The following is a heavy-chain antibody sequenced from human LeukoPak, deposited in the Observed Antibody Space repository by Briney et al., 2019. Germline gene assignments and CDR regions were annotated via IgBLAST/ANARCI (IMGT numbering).Heavy chain of an antibody. V-gene: IGHV3-15*01. CDR3: INQKTYYYDSSGYHRAFDF. CDR1: GFTFSNAY. D-gene: IGHD3-22*01. J-gene: IGHJ3*01. Sequence: GGSLRLSCAAPGFTFSNAYMNWVRQAPGKGLEWVGRIRSKNDGATTDYAAPVKNRFTISRDDSKNTLYLQMNSLKTEDTAVYYCINQKTYYYDSSGYHRAFDFWGQGTMVTVSS. CDR2: IRSKNDGATT.